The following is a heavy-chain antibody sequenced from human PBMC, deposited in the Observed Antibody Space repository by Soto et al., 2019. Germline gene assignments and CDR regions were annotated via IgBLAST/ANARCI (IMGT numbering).Heavy chain of an antibody. D-gene: IGHD3-16*02. Sequence: PGGSLRLSCAASGFTFSNAWMNWVRQAPGKGLEWVGRIKSKTDGGTTDYAAPVKGRFTISRDDSKNTLYLQMNSLKTEDTAVYYCTTAPDYYDYVWGSYRPIWGQGTLVTVSS. CDR3: TTAPDYYDYVWGSYRPI. CDR1: GFTFSNAW. J-gene: IGHJ4*02. CDR2: IKSKTDGGTT. V-gene: IGHV3-15*07.